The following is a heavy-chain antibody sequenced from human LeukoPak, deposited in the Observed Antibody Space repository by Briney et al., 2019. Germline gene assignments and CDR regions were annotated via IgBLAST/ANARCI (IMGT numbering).Heavy chain of an antibody. J-gene: IGHJ4*02. V-gene: IGHV4-34*01. CDR1: GGSFSGYY. CDR3: ARGRTYDYVWGSYRSPFDY. D-gene: IGHD3-16*02. CDR2: INHSGST. Sequence: SETLSLTCAVYGGSFSGYYWSWIRQPPGKGPEWIGEINHSGSTNYNPSLKSRVTISVDTSKNQFSLKLSSVTAADTAVYYCARGRTYDYVWGSYRSPFDYWGQGTLVTVSS.